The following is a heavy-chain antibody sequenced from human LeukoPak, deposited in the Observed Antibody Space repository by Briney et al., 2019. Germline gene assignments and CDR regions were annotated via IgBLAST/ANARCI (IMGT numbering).Heavy chain of an antibody. CDR3: ARDQVVTTTVTSRPDY. J-gene: IGHJ4*02. V-gene: IGHV1-2*02. CDR2: INPNSGGT. Sequence: ASVKVSCKASGYTFTGYYMHCGRQAPGQGLEWMGWINPNSGGTNDAQKFQGRVTMTRDTSISPAYMELSRLRSDDTAVYYCARDQVVTTTVTSRPDYWGQGTLVTVSS. CDR1: GYTFTGYY. D-gene: IGHD2-21*02.